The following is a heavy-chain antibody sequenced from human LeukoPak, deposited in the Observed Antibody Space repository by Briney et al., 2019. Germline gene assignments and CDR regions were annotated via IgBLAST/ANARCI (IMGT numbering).Heavy chain of an antibody. J-gene: IGHJ5*02. Sequence: KPGGSLRLSCAASGFTFSSYSMNWVRQAPGKGLEWVSSISPSSTYIYYADSVKGRFTISRDNAKNSLYLQMDSLRDKDTAVYYCARDSGGWYGWFDPWGQGTLVSVSS. CDR2: ISPSSTYI. CDR1: GFTFSSYS. D-gene: IGHD6-19*01. V-gene: IGHV3-21*01. CDR3: ARDSGGWYGWFDP.